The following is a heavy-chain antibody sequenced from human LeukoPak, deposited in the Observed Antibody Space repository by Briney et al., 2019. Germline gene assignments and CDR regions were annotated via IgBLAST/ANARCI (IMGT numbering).Heavy chain of an antibody. CDR2: ISYDGSNK. Sequence: PGRSLRLSCAASGFTFSSYGMHWVRQAPGKGLEWVAVISYDGSNKYYADPVKGRFTISRDNSKNTLYLQMNSLRAEDTAVYYCAKDQQDYGGNWFDPWGQGTLVTVSS. D-gene: IGHD4-23*01. J-gene: IGHJ5*02. CDR3: AKDQQDYGGNWFDP. CDR1: GFTFSSYG. V-gene: IGHV3-30*18.